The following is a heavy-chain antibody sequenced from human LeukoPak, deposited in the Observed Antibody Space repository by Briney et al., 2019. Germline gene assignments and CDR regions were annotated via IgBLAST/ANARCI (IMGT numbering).Heavy chain of an antibody. Sequence: GGSLRLSCAASGFAFSTYAMTWVRQAPGKGLEWVSAISGSGGSTYYADSVKGRFTISRDNSKNTLYLQMNSLRAEDTAVYYCAKEGYMVRGVGRPYYFDYWGQGTLVTVSS. CDR1: GFAFSTYA. J-gene: IGHJ4*02. V-gene: IGHV3-23*01. CDR2: ISGSGGST. D-gene: IGHD3-10*01. CDR3: AKEGYMVRGVGRPYYFDY.